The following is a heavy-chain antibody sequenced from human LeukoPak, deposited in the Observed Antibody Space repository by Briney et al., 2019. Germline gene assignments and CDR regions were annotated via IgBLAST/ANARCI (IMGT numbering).Heavy chain of an antibody. CDR1: GFTFGDYA. J-gene: IGHJ3*02. CDR3: TRPQTGDLPDAFDI. D-gene: IGHD7-27*01. V-gene: IGHV3-49*03. Sequence: GGSLRLSCTASGFTFGDYAMSWFRQAPGKGLEWVGFIRSKAYGGTTEYAASVKGRFTISRDDSKSIAYLQMNSLKTEDTAVYYCTRPQTGDLPDAFDIWGQGTMVTVSS. CDR2: IRSKAYGGTT.